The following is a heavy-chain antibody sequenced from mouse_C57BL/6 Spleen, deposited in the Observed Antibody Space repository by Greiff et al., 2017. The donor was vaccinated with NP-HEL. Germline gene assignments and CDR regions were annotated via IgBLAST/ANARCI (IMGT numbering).Heavy chain of an antibody. CDR1: GYTFTSFW. V-gene: IGHV1-64*01. CDR3: AREGDYGVDY. Sequence: VQLQQSGAELVKPGASVKLSCKASGYTFTSFWMHWVKQRPGQGLEWIGMIHPNSGSTNYKEKFKSKATLTVDKSSSTAYRQLSSLTSEDSAVYYCAREGDYGVDYGGQGTLVTVSA. D-gene: IGHD2-4*01. CDR2: IHPNSGST. J-gene: IGHJ3*01.